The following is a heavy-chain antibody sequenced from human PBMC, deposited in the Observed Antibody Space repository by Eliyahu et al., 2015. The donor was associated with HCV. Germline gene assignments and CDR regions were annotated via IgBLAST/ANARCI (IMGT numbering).Heavy chain of an antibody. D-gene: IGHD2-21*02. Sequence: QVQLVXSGGGVVQPGGXLRXXCAASGFTFNXFYMXWVRQAPGKGLXGVGVILHDGSNKYYADSVKGRFTISRDNSKNTLSLQMNSLRSEDTAVYYCTRGGCVGGACFFGSNDDYWGQGTLVTVSS. CDR2: ILHDGSNK. J-gene: IGHJ4*02. CDR1: GFTFNXFY. V-gene: IGHV3-30-3*01. CDR3: TRGGCVGGACFFGSNDDY.